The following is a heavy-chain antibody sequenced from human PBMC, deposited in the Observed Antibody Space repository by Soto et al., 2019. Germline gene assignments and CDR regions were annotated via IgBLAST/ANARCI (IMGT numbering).Heavy chain of an antibody. D-gene: IGHD1-26*01. CDR2: ISNDGNDE. Sequence: QVQVVESGGGVVQSGSSLRLSCAASGFTFSSYGMHWVRQAPGKGLEWVAVISNDGNDEYYIDSVKGRFTISRDNSKNTLYLQMNTLSTEDTALYYCAKDIHSGRTHLGADYWGQGTLVTVSS. CDR3: AKDIHSGRTHLGADY. J-gene: IGHJ4*02. V-gene: IGHV3-30*18. CDR1: GFTFSSYG.